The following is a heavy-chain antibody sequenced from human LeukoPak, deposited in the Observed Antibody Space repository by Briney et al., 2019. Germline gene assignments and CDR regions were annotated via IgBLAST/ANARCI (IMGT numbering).Heavy chain of an antibody. V-gene: IGHV3-21*01. D-gene: IGHD3-22*01. Sequence: GGSLRPSCAASGFTFSSYSMNWVRQAPGKGLEWVSSISSSSSYIYYADSVKGRFTISRDNAKNSLYLQMNSLRAEDTAVYYCARKDYYEDAFDIWGQGTMVTVSS. CDR2: ISSSSSYI. CDR3: ARKDYYEDAFDI. CDR1: GFTFSSYS. J-gene: IGHJ3*02.